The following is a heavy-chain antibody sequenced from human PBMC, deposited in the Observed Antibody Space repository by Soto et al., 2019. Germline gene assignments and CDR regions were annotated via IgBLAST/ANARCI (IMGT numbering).Heavy chain of an antibody. Sequence: QVQLVESGGGVVQPGRSLRLSCAASGFTFSSYGMHWVRQAPGKGLEWVAVISYDGSNKYYADSVKGRFTISRDNSKNTLYLQMNSLRAEDTAVYYCAKDPGMRLYSSSWVDYWGQGTLVTVSS. J-gene: IGHJ4*02. CDR3: AKDPGMRLYSSSWVDY. CDR1: GFTFSSYG. V-gene: IGHV3-30*18. D-gene: IGHD6-13*01. CDR2: ISYDGSNK.